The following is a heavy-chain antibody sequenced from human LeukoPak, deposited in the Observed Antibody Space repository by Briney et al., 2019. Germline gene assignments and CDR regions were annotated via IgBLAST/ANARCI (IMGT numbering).Heavy chain of an antibody. CDR2: SIPIFGTA. D-gene: IGHD3-10*01. J-gene: IGHJ6*03. CDR3: ARVRSYYGSGSYFGSLYYMDV. V-gene: IGHV1-69*01. Sequence: SVKVSCKASGGTFSSYAISWVRQAPGQGLEWMGWSIPIFGTANYAQKFQGRVTITADESTSTAYMELSSLRSEDTAVYYCARVRSYYGSGSYFGSLYYMDVWGKGTTVTVSS. CDR1: GGTFSSYA.